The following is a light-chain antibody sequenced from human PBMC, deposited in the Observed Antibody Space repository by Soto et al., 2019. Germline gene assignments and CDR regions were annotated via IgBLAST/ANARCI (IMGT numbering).Light chain of an antibody. CDR2: GAS. CDR1: QSVSSY. J-gene: IGKJ4*01. CDR3: QQYGSSRALT. V-gene: IGKV3-20*01. Sequence: EIVLTQSPGTLSLSPGERATLSCRASQSVSSYLAWYQQKPGQAPRLLIYGASSRATGIPDRFSGSGSGTDFTLTISRLEPEDFAVYYCQQYGSSRALTFGGGTKVDI.